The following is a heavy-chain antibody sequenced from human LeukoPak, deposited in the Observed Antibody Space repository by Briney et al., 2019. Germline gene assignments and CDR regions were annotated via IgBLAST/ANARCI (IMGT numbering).Heavy chain of an antibody. J-gene: IGHJ4*02. Sequence: GGSLRLSCVASGFTFSSYTMNWVRQAPGKGLEWVSVIYSGGATYYADSVRGRFTISRDNSKNMVSLQMTSLGAEDTAVYYCARGRFSGPDDYWGQGTLVTVSS. CDR2: IYSGGAT. D-gene: IGHD6-19*01. CDR3: ARGRFSGPDDY. V-gene: IGHV3-53*01. CDR1: GFTFSSYT.